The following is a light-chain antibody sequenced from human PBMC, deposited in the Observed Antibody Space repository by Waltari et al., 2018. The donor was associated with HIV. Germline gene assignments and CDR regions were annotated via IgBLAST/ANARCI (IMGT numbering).Light chain of an antibody. Sequence: QPALTQPPSASGSPGQSVTLSCTGTSSDAGGYHYVSWHQQHPGKAPKLMIYDVIKRPSGVPDRFSGSKSGNTASLTVAGLQPEDEADYYCSSHAGSKVVFGGGTRLTVL. J-gene: IGLJ2*01. CDR3: SSHAGSKVV. CDR2: DVI. V-gene: IGLV2-8*01. CDR1: SSDAGGYHY.